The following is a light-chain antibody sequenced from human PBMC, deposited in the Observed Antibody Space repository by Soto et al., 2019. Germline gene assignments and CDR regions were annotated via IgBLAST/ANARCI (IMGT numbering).Light chain of an antibody. Sequence: GDRVTITCRASQSISGSLAWYQQKPGKAPKLLIYEASNLKSGVPSRFSGSGSGKEYTLTISSLQPDDSASYYCQQYNGYWTFGQGTRVEIK. CDR2: EAS. V-gene: IGKV1-5*03. CDR1: QSISGS. CDR3: QQYNGYWT. J-gene: IGKJ1*01.